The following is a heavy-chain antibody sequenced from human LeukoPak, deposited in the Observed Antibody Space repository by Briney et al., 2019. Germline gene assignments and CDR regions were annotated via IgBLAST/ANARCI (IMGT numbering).Heavy chain of an antibody. Sequence: PGGSLRLSCAASGFTFSSYWMHWVRQAPGKGLVWDSRINSDGSSTSYADSVKGRFTISRDNAKNTLYLQMNSLRAEDTAVYYCASHTYYYDSSGYKLLDYWGQGTLVTVSS. CDR3: ASHTYYYDSSGYKLLDY. CDR1: GFTFSSYW. V-gene: IGHV3-74*01. D-gene: IGHD3-22*01. J-gene: IGHJ4*02. CDR2: INSDGSST.